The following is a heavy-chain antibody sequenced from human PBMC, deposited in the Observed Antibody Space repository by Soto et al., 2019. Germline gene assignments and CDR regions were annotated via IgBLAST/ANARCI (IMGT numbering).Heavy chain of an antibody. Sequence: VSCKASGYTFTSYGISWVRQAPGQGLEWMGWISAYNGNTNYAQKLQGRVTMTTDTSTSTAYMELRSLRSDDTAVYYCARRVAEQWLVRTHYGMDVWGQGTTVTVSS. CDR1: GYTFTSYG. CDR2: ISAYNGNT. J-gene: IGHJ6*02. V-gene: IGHV1-18*01. D-gene: IGHD6-19*01. CDR3: ARRVAEQWLVRTHYGMDV.